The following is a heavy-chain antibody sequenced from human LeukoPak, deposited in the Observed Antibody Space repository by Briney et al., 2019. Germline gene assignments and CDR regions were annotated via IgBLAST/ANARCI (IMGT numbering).Heavy chain of an antibody. J-gene: IGHJ6*04. CDR2: ISSSGSTI. V-gene: IGHV3-48*03. CDR1: TFTFSSYA. CDR3: AELGITMIGGV. D-gene: IGHD3-10*02. Sequence: GGSLRLSCAASTFTFSSYAMHWVRQAPGKGLEWVSYISSSGSTIYYADSVKGRFAISRDNAKNSLYLQMNSLRAEDTAVYYCAELGITMIGGVWGKGTTVTISS.